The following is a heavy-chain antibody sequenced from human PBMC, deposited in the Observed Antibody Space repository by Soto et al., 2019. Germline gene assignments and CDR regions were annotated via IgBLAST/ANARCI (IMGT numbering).Heavy chain of an antibody. D-gene: IGHD6-19*01. J-gene: IGHJ6*02. CDR2: IYWNDDK. CDR1: GFSLSTSGVG. V-gene: IGHV2-5*01. CDR3: AHSEQWLVPYYYYGMDV. Sequence: SGPTLVNPTQTLTLTCTFSGFSLSTSGVGVGWIRRPPGKALEWLALIYWNDDKRYSPSLKSRLTITKDTSKNQVVLTMTNMDAVDTATYYCAHSEQWLVPYYYYGMDVWGQGTTVTVSS.